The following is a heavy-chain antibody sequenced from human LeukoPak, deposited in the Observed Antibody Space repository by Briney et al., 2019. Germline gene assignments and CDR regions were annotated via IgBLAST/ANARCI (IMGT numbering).Heavy chain of an antibody. V-gene: IGHV3-49*04. D-gene: IGHD3-3*01. Sequence: GGSLRLSCTASGFTFGDYTMTWVRQAPGKGLVWVGFIRSKAYGGTTEYAASVKGRFTISRDDSKSIAYLQMNSLKTEDTAVYYCTRTTPLYDFWSGYPTNPWGQGTLVTVSS. J-gene: IGHJ5*02. CDR2: IRSKAYGGTT. CDR1: GFTFGDYT. CDR3: TRTTPLYDFWSGYPTNP.